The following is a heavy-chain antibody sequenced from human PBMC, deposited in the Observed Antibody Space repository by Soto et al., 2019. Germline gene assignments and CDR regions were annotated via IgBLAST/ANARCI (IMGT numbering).Heavy chain of an antibody. CDR1: GGSISSGGYY. CDR2: IYYSGST. CDR3: ARYCSCGSCSHGGWFDP. Sequence: QVQLQESGPGLVKPSQTLSLTCTVSGGSISSGGYYWSWIRQHPGKGLEWNGYIYYSGSTYYNPSLKSRVTISVETPKNQFSLKLSSVTAADTAVYYCARYCSCGSCSHGGWFDPWGKGTLVTVSS. D-gene: IGHD2-15*01. V-gene: IGHV4-31*03. J-gene: IGHJ5*02.